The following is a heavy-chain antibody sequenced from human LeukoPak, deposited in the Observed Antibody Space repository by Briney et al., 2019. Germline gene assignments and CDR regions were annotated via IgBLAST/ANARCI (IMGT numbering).Heavy chain of an antibody. CDR2: IYYSRGN. D-gene: IGHD6-13*01. Sequence: PSETLSLTCTVSGGSISSYYWSWIRQPPGKGLDWIGYIYYSRGNNYNPPLKSRVTISVDTPKNQFSLKLSPVTAADTAVCHCARHAHSSSWYHFDYWGQGTMVTDCS. V-gene: IGHV4-59*08. CDR1: GGSISSYY. J-gene: IGHJ4*02. CDR3: ARHAHSSSWYHFDY.